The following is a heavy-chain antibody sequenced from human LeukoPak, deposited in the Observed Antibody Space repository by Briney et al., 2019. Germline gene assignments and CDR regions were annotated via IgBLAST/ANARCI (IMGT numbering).Heavy chain of an antibody. J-gene: IGHJ4*02. D-gene: IGHD6-19*01. CDR1: GFTFSSYS. CDR2: ISSSSSYI. Sequence: GGSLRLSCAASGFTFSSYSMNWVRQAPGKGLEGVSSISSSSSYIYYADSVKGRFTISRDNSKNTVYLQMNSLRAEDTAVYYCANFDNSGWYTLDYWGQGTLVTVSS. V-gene: IGHV3-21*04. CDR3: ANFDNSGWYTLDY.